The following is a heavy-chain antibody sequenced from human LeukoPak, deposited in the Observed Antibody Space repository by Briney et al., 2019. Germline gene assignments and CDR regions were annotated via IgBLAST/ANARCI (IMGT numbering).Heavy chain of an antibody. CDR3: ARARLHYYGSGSYSFGY. CDR1: GFTFDDYG. V-gene: IGHV3-20*04. J-gene: IGHJ4*02. CDR2: INWNGGST. D-gene: IGHD3-10*01. Sequence: PGGSLRLSCAASGFTFDDYGMSWVRQAPGKGLEWVAGINWNGGSTGYADSVKGRFTISRYNAKTSLSLQMNSLRAEDTALYYCARARLHYYGSGSYSFGYWGQGTLVTVSS.